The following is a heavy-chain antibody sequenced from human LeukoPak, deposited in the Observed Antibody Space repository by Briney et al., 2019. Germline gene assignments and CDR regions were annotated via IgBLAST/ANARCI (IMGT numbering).Heavy chain of an antibody. CDR2: IYTSGST. J-gene: IGHJ4*02. CDR3: ARASHGKGSIAFDY. CDR1: GGSISSGSYY. V-gene: IGHV4-61*02. D-gene: IGHD3-10*01. Sequence: SETLSLTCTVSGGSISSGSYYWSWIRQPAGKGLEWIGRIYTSGSTNYNPSLKSRVTMSVDTSKNQFSQKLSSVTAADTAVYYCARASHGKGSIAFDYWGQGTLVTVSS.